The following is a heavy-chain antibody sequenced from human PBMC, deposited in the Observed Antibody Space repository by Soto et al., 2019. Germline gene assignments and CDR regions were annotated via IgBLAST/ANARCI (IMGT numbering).Heavy chain of an antibody. D-gene: IGHD2-21*02. CDR1: GGSISRGSFY. J-gene: IGHJ6*03. CDR2: IHYSGST. V-gene: IGHV4-39*01. Sequence: SETLSLTCTVSGGSISRGSFYWGWILQPPGKGLEWIGSIHYSGSTYYNPSLKGRVSISVDTSKNEFSLRLNSVTAADTAVYYCARISCSGADCYLHHYYYMDVWGKGTTVTVSS. CDR3: ARISCSGADCYLHHYYYMDV.